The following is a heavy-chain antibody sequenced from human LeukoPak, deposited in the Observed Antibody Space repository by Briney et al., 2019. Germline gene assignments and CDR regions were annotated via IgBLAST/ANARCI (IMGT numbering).Heavy chain of an antibody. D-gene: IGHD3-9*01. J-gene: IGHJ4*02. CDR3: ARDPAYYDILTGYYTSLYYFDY. CDR1: GYTFTSYG. CDR2: ISAYNGNT. Sequence: GASVKVSCKAFGYTFTSYGISWVRQAPGQGLEWMGWISAYNGNTNYAQKLQGRVTMTTDTSTSTAYMELRSLRSDDTAVYYCARDPAYYDILTGYYTSLYYFDYWGQGTLVTVSS. V-gene: IGHV1-18*01.